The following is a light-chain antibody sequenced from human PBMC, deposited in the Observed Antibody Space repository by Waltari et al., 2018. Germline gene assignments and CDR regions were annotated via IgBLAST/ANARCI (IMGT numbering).Light chain of an antibody. CDR3: QQYNSYPLT. CDR2: AAS. Sequence: DIQMTQSPYTLSALVGDRVTIPCRASQSVSTWLAWYQQKPGKAPKLLIYAASSSASGVPSRFSGSGSGTEFTLTISSLQPDDFAAYYCQQYNSYPLTFGGGTKVEIK. V-gene: IGKV1-5*03. J-gene: IGKJ4*01. CDR1: QSVSTW.